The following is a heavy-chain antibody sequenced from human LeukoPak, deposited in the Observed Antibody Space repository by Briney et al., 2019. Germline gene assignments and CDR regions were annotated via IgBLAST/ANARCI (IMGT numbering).Heavy chain of an antibody. V-gene: IGHV4-34*01. Sequence: SETLSLTCAVYGGSFSGYYWSWIRQPPGKGLEWIGEINHSGSTNYNPSLKSRVTISVDTSKNQFSLKLSSVTAADTAVYYCARDLGSSWYPLYGMDVWGQGTTVTVSS. J-gene: IGHJ6*02. CDR1: GGSFSGYY. CDR2: INHSGST. CDR3: ARDLGSSWYPLYGMDV. D-gene: IGHD6-13*01.